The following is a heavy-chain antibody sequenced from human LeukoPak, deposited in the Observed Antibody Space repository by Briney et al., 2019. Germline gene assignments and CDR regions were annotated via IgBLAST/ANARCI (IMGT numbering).Heavy chain of an antibody. CDR1: GGSISSYY. V-gene: IGHV4-59*01. J-gene: IGHJ4*02. Sequence: PSETLSLTCTVPGGSISSYYWSWIRQPPGKGLEWIGYIYYSGSTNYNPSLKSRVTISVDTSKNQFSLKLSSVTAADTAVYYCARDGDTAMVFDYWGQGTLVTVSS. CDR3: ARDGDTAMVFDY. CDR2: IYYSGST. D-gene: IGHD5-18*01.